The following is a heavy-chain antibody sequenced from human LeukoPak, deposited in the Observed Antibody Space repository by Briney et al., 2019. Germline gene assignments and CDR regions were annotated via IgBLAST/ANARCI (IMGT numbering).Heavy chain of an antibody. CDR1: GFTVSSNY. CDR3: ARDRIAVRYAFDI. V-gene: IGHV3-53*01. D-gene: IGHD6-19*01. J-gene: IGHJ3*02. CDR2: IYSGGST. Sequence: GGSLRLSCAASGFTVSSNYMSWVRQAPGKGLEWVSVIYSGGSTYYADSVKGRFTISRDNSKNTLYLQINSLRAEDTAVYYCARDRIAVRYAFDIWGQGTMVTVSS.